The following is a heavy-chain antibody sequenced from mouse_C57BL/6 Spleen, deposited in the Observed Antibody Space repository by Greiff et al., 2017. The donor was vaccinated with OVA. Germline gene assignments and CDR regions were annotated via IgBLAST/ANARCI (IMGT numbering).Heavy chain of an antibody. CDR3: VPDLNY. D-gene: IGHD2-4*01. J-gene: IGHJ4*01. CDR1: GYTFTDYY. Sequence: VQLQQSGPELVKPGASVKISCKASGYTFTDYYMNWVKQSHGKSLEWIGDINPNNGGTSYNQKFKGKATLTVDKSSSTAYMELRSLTSEDSAVYYCVPDLNYWGQGTSVTVSS. CDR2: INPNNGGT. V-gene: IGHV1-26*01.